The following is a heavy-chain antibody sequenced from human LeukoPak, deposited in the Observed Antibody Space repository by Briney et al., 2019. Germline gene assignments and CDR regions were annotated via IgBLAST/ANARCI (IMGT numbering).Heavy chain of an antibody. CDR1: GFTFSSYA. D-gene: IGHD3-22*01. V-gene: IGHV3-23*01. J-gene: IGHJ4*02. CDR3: AKDLRVYDSSGYDFDY. Sequence: GGSLRLSCAASGFTFSSYAMSWVRQAPGKGLEWVSSISGSGGSTYYADCVKGRFTISRDNSKNTLYLQMNSLRAEDTAVYYCAKDLRVYDSSGYDFDYWGQGTLVTVSS. CDR2: ISGSGGST.